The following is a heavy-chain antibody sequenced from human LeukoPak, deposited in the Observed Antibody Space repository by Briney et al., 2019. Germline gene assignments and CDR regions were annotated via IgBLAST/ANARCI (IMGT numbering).Heavy chain of an antibody. V-gene: IGHV4-38-2*02. J-gene: IGHJ3*02. D-gene: IGHD3-9*01. Sequence: SETLSLTCTVSGYSISSGYYWGWIRQPPGKGLEWIGSIYYSGSTYYNPSLKSRVTISVDTSKNQFSLKLSSVTAADAAVYYCARLGVDYDILTGYLSDAFDIWGQGTMVTVSS. CDR2: IYYSGST. CDR1: GYSISSGYY. CDR3: ARLGVDYDILTGYLSDAFDI.